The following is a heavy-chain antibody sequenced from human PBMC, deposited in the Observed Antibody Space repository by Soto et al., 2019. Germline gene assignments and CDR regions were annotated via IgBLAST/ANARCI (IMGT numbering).Heavy chain of an antibody. Sequence: QVQLQESGPGLVKPSGTLSLTCAVSGGSISSSNWWSWVRQPPGKGLGWSGEIYHSGSTNYNPSLRTRVTVSVDQSKNHFSLQLSPVTAADTAVYYCARVPRAGPHYYGMDVWGQGTTVTVSS. CDR2: IYHSGST. CDR1: GGSISSSNW. CDR3: ARVPRAGPHYYGMDV. J-gene: IGHJ6*02. V-gene: IGHV4-4*02.